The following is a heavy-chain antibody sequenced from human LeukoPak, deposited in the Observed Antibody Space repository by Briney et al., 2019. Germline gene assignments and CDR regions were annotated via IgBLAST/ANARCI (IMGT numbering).Heavy chain of an antibody. D-gene: IGHD3-10*01. CDR1: GFTLRTSW. CDR2: IKQDGREK. V-gene: IGHV3-7*01. J-gene: IGHJ5*02. CDR3: AKDGGGPLA. Sequence: PGGSLRLSCAASGFTLRTSWMSWVRQAPGKGLEWVGNIKQDGREKNYVDSVKGRFTISRDNAKNSLYLQMNSLRADDTAVYYCAKDGGGPLAWGQGTLVTVSS.